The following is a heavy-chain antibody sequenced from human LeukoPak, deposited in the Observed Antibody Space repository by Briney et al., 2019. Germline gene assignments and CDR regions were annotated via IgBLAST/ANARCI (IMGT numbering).Heavy chain of an antibody. CDR2: IYPGDSET. V-gene: IGHV5-51*01. J-gene: IGHJ4*02. CDR3: ATAPLYCSSASCPTTD. CDR1: GDSFTTYW. D-gene: IGHD2-2*01. Sequence: GESLKISCKASGDSFTTYWIVWVRQMSGKGLEWVGIIYPGDSETRYSPSFQGRVTISVDKSITTAYLQWSSLKTSDTARYYCATAPLYCSSASCPTTDWGQGTLVTVSS.